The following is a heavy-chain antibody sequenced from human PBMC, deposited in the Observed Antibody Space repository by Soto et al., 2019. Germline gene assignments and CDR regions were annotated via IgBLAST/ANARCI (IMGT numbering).Heavy chain of an antibody. D-gene: IGHD4-17*01. V-gene: IGHV1-69*13. J-gene: IGHJ6*02. CDR2: IIPIFGTA. Sequence: ASVKVSCKASGGTFSSYAISWVRQAPGQGLEWMGGIIPIFGTANYAQKFQGRVTITADESTSTAYMELSSLRSEDTAVYYCAREKAYGGNSVPLNVVIYYYGMDVWGQGTTVTVSS. CDR3: AREKAYGGNSVPLNVVIYYYGMDV. CDR1: GGTFSSYA.